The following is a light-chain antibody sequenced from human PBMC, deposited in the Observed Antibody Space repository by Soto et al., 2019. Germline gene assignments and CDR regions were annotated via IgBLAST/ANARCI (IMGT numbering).Light chain of an antibody. J-gene: IGLJ2*01. Sequence: QSVLPQPPSVSGAPGQRVPISCPGCSSNIGAGYDVHWYQQLPGTAPKLLIYGNSNRPSGVPDRFSGSKSGTSASLAITGLQAEDEADYYCQSYDSSLSAVVVGGGTKLTVL. CDR1: SSNIGAGYD. V-gene: IGLV1-40*01. CDR2: GNS. CDR3: QSYDSSLSAVV.